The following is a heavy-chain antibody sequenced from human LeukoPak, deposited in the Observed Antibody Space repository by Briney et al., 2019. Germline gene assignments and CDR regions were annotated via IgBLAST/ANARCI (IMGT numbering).Heavy chain of an antibody. V-gene: IGHV3-48*04. CDR1: GFTFSSFS. J-gene: IGHJ4*02. CDR3: ARVIGSYGDSAY. CDR2: ISSTSSAI. Sequence: HPGGSLRLSCAASGFTFSSFSMNWVRQAPGKGPEWLSYISSTSSAIYYADSPKGRFTISRDNAKNSLYQQMDSLRAEDTAVYYCARVIGSYGDSAYWGQGTLVTVSS. D-gene: IGHD3-16*01.